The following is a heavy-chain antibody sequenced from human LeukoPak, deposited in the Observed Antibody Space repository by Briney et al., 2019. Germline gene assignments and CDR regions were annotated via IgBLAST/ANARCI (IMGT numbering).Heavy chain of an antibody. CDR3: ARVFEMATIRKLYYFDH. CDR1: GGSIGRSSYF. CDR2: MYYSGSA. V-gene: IGHV4-39*01. J-gene: IGHJ4*02. D-gene: IGHD5-24*01. Sequence: SETLSLTCSVSGGSIGRSSYFWGWISQPAGEGPEWIGRMYYSGSAYSDPSLSRRVTISVATSKNQFSLKLIPVTAAHTAIYYCARVFEMATIRKLYYFDHWGQGTLVTVSS.